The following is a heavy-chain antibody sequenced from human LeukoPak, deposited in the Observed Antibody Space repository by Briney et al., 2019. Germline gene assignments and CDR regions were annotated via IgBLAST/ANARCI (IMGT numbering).Heavy chain of an antibody. V-gene: IGHV3-64*04. CDR1: GFTFSSYA. CDR2: ISSNGGST. Sequence: PGGSLRLSCSASGFTFSSYAMHWVRQAPGKGLEYVSAISSNGGSTYYADSVKGRFTISRDNSKNTLYLQMNSLRAEDTAVYYCAKLWGYYFDYWGQGTLVTVSS. CDR3: AKLWGYYFDY. D-gene: IGHD2-21*01. J-gene: IGHJ4*02.